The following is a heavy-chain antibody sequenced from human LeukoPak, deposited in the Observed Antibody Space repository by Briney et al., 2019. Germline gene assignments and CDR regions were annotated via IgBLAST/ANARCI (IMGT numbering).Heavy chain of an antibody. CDR2: IIPIFGTA. J-gene: IGHJ4*02. CDR3: ATFTPGYFDY. D-gene: IGHD3-10*01. CDR1: GGTFSSYA. V-gene: IGHV1-69*13. Sequence: AVKVSCKASGGTFSSYAISWVRQAPGQGLEWMGGIIPIFGTANYAQKFQGRVTITADESTSTAYMELSSLRSEDTAVYYCATFTPGYFDYWGQGTLVTVSS.